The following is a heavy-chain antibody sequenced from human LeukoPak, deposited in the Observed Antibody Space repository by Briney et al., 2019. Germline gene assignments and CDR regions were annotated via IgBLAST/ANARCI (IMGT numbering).Heavy chain of an antibody. J-gene: IGHJ4*02. CDR2: INTDGSST. D-gene: IGHD7-27*01. CDR3: ASNWGFDY. CDR1: GFTFSSYW. V-gene: IGHV3-74*01. Sequence: PGGSLRLFCAASGFTFSSYWMQWVRQAPGKGLVWVSRINTDGSSTDFADSVKGRFTISRDNAKNPLYLQMNSLRAEDTAVYYCASNWGFDYWGQGTLVTVSS.